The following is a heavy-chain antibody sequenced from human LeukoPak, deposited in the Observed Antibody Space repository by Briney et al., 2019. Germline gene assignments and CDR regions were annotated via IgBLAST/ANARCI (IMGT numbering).Heavy chain of an antibody. CDR1: GFTFRNHG. Sequence: PGGSLRLSCVASGFTFRNHGMHWVRQAPGKGLEWVALIYYDGTIKNYVDSVKGRFTISRDNSKNTLSLQMNSLRAEDTAVYYCARAHWYGDYRAGYYYYYGMDVWGKGTTVTVSS. CDR3: ARAHWYGDYRAGYYYYYGMDV. CDR2: IYYDGTIK. J-gene: IGHJ6*04. V-gene: IGHV3-33*01. D-gene: IGHD4-17*01.